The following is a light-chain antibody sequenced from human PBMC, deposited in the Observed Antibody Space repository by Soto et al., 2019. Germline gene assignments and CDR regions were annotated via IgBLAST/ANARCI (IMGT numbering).Light chain of an antibody. J-gene: IGLJ2*01. Sequence: QSALTQPASVSGSPGQSSPISCTGTSSDVGRYNLVSWYQQHPGKAPKLIIYEVSKWPSGVSNRFSGSKSGNTAALTISGLQAEDEADYYCCSYAGSTTYVVFGGGTKLTVL. CDR2: EVS. CDR3: CSYAGSTTYVV. V-gene: IGLV2-23*02. CDR1: SSDVGRYNL.